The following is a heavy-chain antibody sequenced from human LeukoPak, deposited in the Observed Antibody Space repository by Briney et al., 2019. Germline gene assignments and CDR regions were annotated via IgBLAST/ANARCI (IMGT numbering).Heavy chain of an antibody. CDR3: ARLGSSWNEYYYYYYYMDV. D-gene: IGHD6-13*01. J-gene: IGHJ6*03. CDR2: INNSGST. CDR1: GGSFSGYY. V-gene: IGHV4-34*01. Sequence: PSETLSLTCAVSGGSFSGYYWSWIRQPPGKGLEWVWEINNSGSTNYNPSPKSRVTISVDTSKNQISLKLSYLTAADTAVYYCARLGSSWNEYYYYYYYMDVWGKGTTVAVSS.